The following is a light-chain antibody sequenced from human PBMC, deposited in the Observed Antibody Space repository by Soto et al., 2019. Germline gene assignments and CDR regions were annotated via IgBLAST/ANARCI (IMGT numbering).Light chain of an antibody. CDR2: DAS. J-gene: IGKJ5*01. CDR1: QYISKY. V-gene: IGKV3-15*01. CDR3: QQRSNWPPFT. Sequence: EVVMTQSPATLSVSPGERATLSCRASQYISKYLAWYQQRPGQAPRLLIYDASTRATGIPDRFSGSGSGTEFTLTISSLQSEDVAVYYCQQRSNWPPFTFGQGTRLEI.